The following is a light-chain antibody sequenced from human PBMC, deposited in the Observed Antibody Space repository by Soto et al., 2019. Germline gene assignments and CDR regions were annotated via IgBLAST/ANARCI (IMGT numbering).Light chain of an antibody. J-gene: IGLJ3*02. V-gene: IGLV1-47*01. CDR1: SSNIGSNY. CDR3: AAWDDSLSAHWV. CDR2: RND. Sequence: QAVVTQPPSASGTPGQRVTISCSGSSSNIGSNYVYWYQQLPGTAPKLLIYRNDQRPSGVPDRFSGSKSGTSASLAISGLRSEDEADYYCAAWDDSLSAHWVFGGGTKLTVL.